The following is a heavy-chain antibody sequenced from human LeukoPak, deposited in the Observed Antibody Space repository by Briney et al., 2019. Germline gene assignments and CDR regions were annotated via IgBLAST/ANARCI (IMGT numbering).Heavy chain of an antibody. CDR1: GFTFSSYG. V-gene: IGHV3-33*01. Sequence: GGSLRLSCAASGFTFSSYGMHWVRQAPGKGLEWVAVIWYDGSNKYYADSVKGRFTISRDNSKNMLYLQMNSLRAEDTAVYYCAIHLGYSGYDHGGDAFDIWGQGTVVTVSS. J-gene: IGHJ3*02. CDR3: AIHLGYSGYDHGGDAFDI. CDR2: IWYDGSNK. D-gene: IGHD5-12*01.